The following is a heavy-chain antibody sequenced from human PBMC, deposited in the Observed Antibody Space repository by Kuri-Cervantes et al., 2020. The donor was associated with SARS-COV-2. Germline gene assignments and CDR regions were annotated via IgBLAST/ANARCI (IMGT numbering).Heavy chain of an antibody. CDR2: IYNDGTT. V-gene: IGHV3-53*01. Sequence: GESLKISCAASGFTVSSNHMSWVRQAPGKGLEWVSIIYNDGTTYDAESVKGRFTISRDNSSNTLYVQMNSLRAEDTAVYHCAKVDRGAVLQWWKQVDHWGQGILVTVSS. CDR3: AKVDRGAVLQWWKQVDH. CDR1: GFTVSSNH. J-gene: IGHJ5*02. D-gene: IGHD2-15*01.